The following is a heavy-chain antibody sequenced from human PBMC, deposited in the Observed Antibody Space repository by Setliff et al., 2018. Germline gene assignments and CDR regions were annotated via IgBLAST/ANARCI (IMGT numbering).Heavy chain of an antibody. CDR2: INQSGSG. D-gene: IGHD1-1*01. CDR3: RQAVVGRDVFDI. CDR1: GGPFDTYY. J-gene: IGHJ3*02. V-gene: IGHV4-34*01. Sequence: SETLSLTCNVYGGPFDTYYWSWIRQPPGKGLEWFGEINQSGSGDYNPSFKGRVTISVDTSKKQFSLTLTSVTAADTALYYCRQAVVGRDVFDIWGQGTVVT.